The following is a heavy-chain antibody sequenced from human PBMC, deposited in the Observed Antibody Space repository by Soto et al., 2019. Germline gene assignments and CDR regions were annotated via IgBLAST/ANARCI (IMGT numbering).Heavy chain of an antibody. V-gene: IGHV3-23*01. CDR1: GFTFSSYA. Sequence: GGSRLSCAASGFTFSSYAMSWVRQAPGKGLEWVSAISGSGGSTYYADSVKGRFTISRDNSKNTLYLQMNSLRAEDTAVYYCAKDGWSPTLRDYWGQGTLVTVSS. CDR3: AKDGWSPTLRDY. CDR2: ISGSGGST. J-gene: IGHJ4*02. D-gene: IGHD6-19*01.